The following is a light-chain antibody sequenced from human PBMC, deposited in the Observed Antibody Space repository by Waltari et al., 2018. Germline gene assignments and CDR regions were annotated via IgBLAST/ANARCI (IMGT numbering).Light chain of an antibody. CDR3: QHYVSLPAT. CDR1: HSVSRT. Sequence: EIVLTQSPGTLFLSPGEGATLSCRASHSVSRTLAWYQQKPGQAPRLLIYGASSRATGIPDRFSGSGSATDFSLTISRLEPDDSAVYFCQHYVSLPATFGQGTKVEIK. J-gene: IGKJ1*01. V-gene: IGKV3-20*01. CDR2: GAS.